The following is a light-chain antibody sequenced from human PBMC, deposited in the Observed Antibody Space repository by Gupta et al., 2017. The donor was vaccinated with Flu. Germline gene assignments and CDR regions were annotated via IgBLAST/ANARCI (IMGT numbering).Light chain of an antibody. V-gene: IGKV4-1*01. CDR2: WAS. CDR1: QSVLYSSNNKNY. Sequence: DIVMTPSPDSLAVSLGERATINCKSSQSVLYSSNNKNYLAWYQQKPGQPPKLLIYWASTRESGVPDRFSGSGSGTDFTLTISSLQAEDVAVYYCQQYYSTSNSFGQGTKLEIK. J-gene: IGKJ2*03. CDR3: QQYYSTSNS.